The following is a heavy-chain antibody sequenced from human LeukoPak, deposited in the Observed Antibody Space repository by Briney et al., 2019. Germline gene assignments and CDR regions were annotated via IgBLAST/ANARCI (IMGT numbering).Heavy chain of an antibody. CDR2: INTNTGNP. CDR3: AREREDIVVVVAANDAFDI. V-gene: IGHV7-4-1*02. J-gene: IGHJ3*02. Sequence: ASVKVSCKASGYTFTSYAMNWVRQAPGQGLEWMGWINTNTGNPTYAQGFTGRFVFSLDTSVSTAYLQISSLKAEDTAVYYCAREREDIVVVVAANDAFDIWGQGTMVTVSS. CDR1: GYTFTSYA. D-gene: IGHD2-15*01.